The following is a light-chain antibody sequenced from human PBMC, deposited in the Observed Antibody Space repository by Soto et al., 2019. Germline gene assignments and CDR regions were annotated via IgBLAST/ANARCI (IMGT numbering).Light chain of an antibody. CDR3: QQYNSSST. J-gene: IGKJ1*01. CDR2: KAS. Sequence: DIQMTQSPSTLSASVGDRVTITCRASQSISSWLAWYQQKPGKAPKLLIYKASSLESGVPSRFSGSGSGTKFTITISRLQPDVFANYYCQQYNSSSTFGQGTKVEIK. V-gene: IGKV1-5*03. CDR1: QSISSW.